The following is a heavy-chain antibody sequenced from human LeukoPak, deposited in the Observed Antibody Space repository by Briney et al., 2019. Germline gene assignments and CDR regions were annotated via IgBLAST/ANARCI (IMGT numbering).Heavy chain of an antibody. D-gene: IGHD6-25*01. CDR2: IIPIFGTA. CDR3: AVDKAATFDY. V-gene: IGHV1-69*05. Sequence: SGTVSCKASGGTFSSYAISWVRHAPGQGLEWMGGIIPIFGTANYAQKFQGRVTITTDESTSTAYMELSSLRSEDTAVYYCAVDKAATFDYWGQGTLVTVSS. J-gene: IGHJ4*02. CDR1: GGTFSSYA.